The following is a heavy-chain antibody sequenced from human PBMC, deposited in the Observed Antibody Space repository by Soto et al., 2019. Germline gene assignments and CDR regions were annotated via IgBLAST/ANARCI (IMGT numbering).Heavy chain of an antibody. CDR3: ARGDSSSRRNYFDY. Sequence: SETLSLTCAVYGGSFSGYYWSWIRQPPGKGLEWIGEINHSGSTNYNPSLKSRVTISVDTSKNQFSLKLSSVTAADTAVYYCARGDSSSRRNYFDYPGQGTLVTLSS. D-gene: IGHD6-6*01. CDR2: INHSGST. CDR1: GGSFSGYY. J-gene: IGHJ4*02. V-gene: IGHV4-34*01.